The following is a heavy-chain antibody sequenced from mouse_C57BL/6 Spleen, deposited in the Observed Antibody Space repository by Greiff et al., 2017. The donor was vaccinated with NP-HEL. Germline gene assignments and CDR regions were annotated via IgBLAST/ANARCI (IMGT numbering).Heavy chain of an antibody. CDR2: IYPRDGST. CDR3: ARNPTVEESRFAY. D-gene: IGHD1-1*01. J-gene: IGHJ3*01. V-gene: IGHV1-85*01. CDR1: GYTFTSYD. Sequence: VQLQESGPELVKPGASVKLSCKASGYTFTSYDINWVKQRPGQGLEWIGWIYPRDGSTKYNEKFKGKATLTVDTSSSTAYMAVHNLTSEDSAVYFCARNPTVEESRFAYWGQGTLVTVSA.